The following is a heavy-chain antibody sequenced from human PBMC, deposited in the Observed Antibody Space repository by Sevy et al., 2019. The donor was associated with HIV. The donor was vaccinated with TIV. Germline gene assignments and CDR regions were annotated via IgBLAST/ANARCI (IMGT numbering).Heavy chain of an antibody. CDR1: GFTFSSYV. Sequence: GGSLRLSCAAPGFTFSSYVMSWVRQAPGKGLEWVSTISGSGGITYYADSVKGRFTISRDNSKNTVYLEMNSLRVEDTAVYYCAKGALSGYDSWGQGTLVTVSS. V-gene: IGHV3-23*01. CDR3: AKGALSGYDS. J-gene: IGHJ5*01. D-gene: IGHD5-12*01. CDR2: ISGSGGIT.